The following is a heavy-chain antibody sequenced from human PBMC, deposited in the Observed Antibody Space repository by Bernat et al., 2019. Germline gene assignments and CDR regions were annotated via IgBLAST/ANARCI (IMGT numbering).Heavy chain of an antibody. Sequence: EVQLVDSGGGLVQPGGSLRLSCAASGFSFRTSWMSWVRQVPGKGLEWVANINQDGSEEYYVDSVKGRFTISRDNGENSLYLQMNSLRAEDTAVYYCAKIFESISYFHFWGQGTLVSVSS. V-gene: IGHV3-7*03. CDR2: INQDGSEE. D-gene: IGHD2/OR15-2a*01. J-gene: IGHJ4*02. CDR3: AKIFESISYFHF. CDR1: GFSFRTSW.